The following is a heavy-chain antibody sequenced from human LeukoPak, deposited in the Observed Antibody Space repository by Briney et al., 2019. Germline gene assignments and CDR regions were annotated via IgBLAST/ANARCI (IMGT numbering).Heavy chain of an antibody. J-gene: IGHJ6*03. CDR3: ATGGSDYYYYYMDV. CDR1: GYTFTSYD. Sequence: ASVKVSCKASGYTFTSYDINWVRQATGQGLEWMGWMNPNSGNTGYAQKFQGRVTMTRNTSISTAYMELSSLRSGDTAVYYCATGGSDYYYYYMDVWGKGTTVTVSS. CDR2: MNPNSGNT. V-gene: IGHV1-8*01. D-gene: IGHD3-10*01.